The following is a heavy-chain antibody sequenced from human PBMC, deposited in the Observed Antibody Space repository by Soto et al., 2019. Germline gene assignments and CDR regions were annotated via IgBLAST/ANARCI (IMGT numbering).Heavy chain of an antibody. Sequence: QLQLQESGPGLVKPSETLSLTCTVSGGSISSSDFYWGWLRQPPGKGLDFIGSMYYSGTTYYNPSLKNRITISVDTSKNQFSLELISVTAADTAVYYCAVVDSTGNWFDPWGQGALVTVSS. D-gene: IGHD3-22*01. J-gene: IGHJ5*02. CDR1: GGSISSSDFY. CDR2: MYYSGTT. V-gene: IGHV4-39*01. CDR3: AVVDSTGNWFDP.